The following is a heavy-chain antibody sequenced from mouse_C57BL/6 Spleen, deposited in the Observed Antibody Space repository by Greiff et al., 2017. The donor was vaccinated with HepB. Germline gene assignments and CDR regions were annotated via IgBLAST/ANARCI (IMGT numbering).Heavy chain of an antibody. J-gene: IGHJ2*01. V-gene: IGHV14-4*01. Sequence: EVQLQESGAELVRPGASVKLSCTASGFNIKDDYMPWVKQRPEQGLEWIGWIDPENGDTEYASNFQGKATITADTSSNTAYLQLSSLTSEDTAVYYCTINWDYFDYWGQGTTLTVSS. CDR3: TINWDYFDY. CDR2: IDPENGDT. D-gene: IGHD4-1*02. CDR1: GFNIKDDY.